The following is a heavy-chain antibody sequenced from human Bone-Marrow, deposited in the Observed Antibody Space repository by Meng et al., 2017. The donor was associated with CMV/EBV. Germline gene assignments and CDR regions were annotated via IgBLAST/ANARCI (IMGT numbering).Heavy chain of an antibody. Sequence: GGSLRLSCTASGYDFSTYWIGWVRQTPDKGLEWMGIIYPPDSKTKYSPSFQGHVTISVDKSISTAYLQWSSLKASDTAMYYCARQTSGWPNWFDPWGPGTVVTGSS. D-gene: IGHD6-19*01. J-gene: IGHJ5*02. CDR1: GYDFSTYW. CDR3: ARQTSGWPNWFDP. CDR2: IYPPDSKT. V-gene: IGHV5-51*01.